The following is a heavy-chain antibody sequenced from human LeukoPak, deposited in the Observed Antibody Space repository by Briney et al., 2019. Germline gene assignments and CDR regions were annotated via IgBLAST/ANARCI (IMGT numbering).Heavy chain of an antibody. J-gene: IGHJ4*02. CDR2: ISSSGSTI. CDR1: GGSFSGYY. D-gene: IGHD5-18*01. Sequence: LSLTCAVYGGSFSGYYWSWIRQAPGKGLEWVSYISSSGSTIYYADSVKGRFTISRDNAKNSLYLQMNSLRAEDTAVYYCARQYSYGSRAFDCWGQGTLVTVSS. CDR3: ARQYSYGSRAFDC. V-gene: IGHV3-11*01.